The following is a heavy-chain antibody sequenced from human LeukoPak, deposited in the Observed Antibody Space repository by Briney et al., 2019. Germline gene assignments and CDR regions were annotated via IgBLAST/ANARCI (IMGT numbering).Heavy chain of an antibody. D-gene: IGHD2-2*01. CDR1: GFTFSSYA. J-gene: IGHJ5*02. CDR3: AKGCTSASCSEERWFDP. Sequence: GGSLRLSCAASGFTFSSYAMSWVRQAPGKGLEWVSSISGGGSSTYYEDSVKGRFTISRDNSKNTLYLQMNSLRAEDTALYYCAKGCTSASCSEERWFDPWGQGTLVTVSS. CDR2: ISGGGSST. V-gene: IGHV3-23*01.